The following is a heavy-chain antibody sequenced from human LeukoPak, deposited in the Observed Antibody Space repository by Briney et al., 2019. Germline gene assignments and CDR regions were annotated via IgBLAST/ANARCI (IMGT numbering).Heavy chain of an antibody. J-gene: IGHJ4*02. D-gene: IGHD5-18*01. CDR3: AGRLTGYSSGYVH. CDR1: GITFSNYA. V-gene: IGHV3-23*01. CDR2: ISGSAHKI. Sequence: GGSLRLSCVASGITFSNYAVSWVRQAPEKGLDWVSVISGSAHKIRYADSVKGRFTISRDNSENIVYLQMNNLRVEDTAAYYCAGRLTGYSSGYVHWGQGTLVTVSS.